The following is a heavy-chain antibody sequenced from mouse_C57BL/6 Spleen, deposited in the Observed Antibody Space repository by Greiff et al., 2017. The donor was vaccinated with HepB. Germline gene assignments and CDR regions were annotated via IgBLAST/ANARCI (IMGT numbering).Heavy chain of an antibody. CDR3: ARRNYFFMDY. V-gene: IGHV1-61*01. Sequence: QVQLQQPGAELVRPGSSVKLSCKASGYTFTSYWMDWVKQRPGQGLEWIGNIYPSDSETHYNQKFKDKATLTVAKSSSTAYMQLSSLTSEDSAVYYCARRNYFFMDYWGQGTSVTVSS. CDR1: GYTFTSYW. CDR2: IYPSDSET. J-gene: IGHJ4*01.